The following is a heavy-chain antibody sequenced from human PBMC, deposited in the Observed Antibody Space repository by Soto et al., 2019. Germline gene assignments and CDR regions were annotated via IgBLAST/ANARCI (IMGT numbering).Heavy chain of an antibody. CDR1: GFTFSSYA. CDR2: ISGSGGST. J-gene: IGHJ4*02. D-gene: IGHD6-13*01. V-gene: IGHV3-23*01. CDR3: AYSSTPFDY. Sequence: EVPLLESGGGLVQPGGSLRLSCAASGFTFSSYAMSWVRQAPGKGLEWVSTISGSGGSTYYADSVKGRFTISRDNCKNTLYLQMNSLRAEDTAVYYCAYSSTPFDYWGQGTLVTVSS.